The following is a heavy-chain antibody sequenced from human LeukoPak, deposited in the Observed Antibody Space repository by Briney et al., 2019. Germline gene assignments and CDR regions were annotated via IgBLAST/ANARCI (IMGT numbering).Heavy chain of an antibody. CDR2: ISGSGGST. CDR3: AKEVEGLTVSINWFDP. V-gene: IGHV3-23*01. CDR1: GFTFSSYA. J-gene: IGHJ5*02. D-gene: IGHD2-8*01. Sequence: GGSLRLSCAASGFTFSSYAMSWVRQAPGKGLEWVSAISGSGGSTYYADSVKGRFAISRDNSKNTLYLQMNSLRAEDTAVYYCAKEVEGLTVSINWFDPWGQGTLVTVSS.